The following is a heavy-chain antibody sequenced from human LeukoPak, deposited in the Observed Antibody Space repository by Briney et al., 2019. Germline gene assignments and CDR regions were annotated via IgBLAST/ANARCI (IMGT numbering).Heavy chain of an antibody. D-gene: IGHD3-16*01. Sequence: GASVKVSCKASGYTFSNYYIHWVRQAPGQGLEWMGIIGGSTNYAQKFQGRVTMTRDTSTSTVYMELSSLRSEDTAVYYCARETSQKGAHYMDVWGKGTTVTISS. V-gene: IGHV1-46*01. CDR3: ARETSQKGAHYMDV. CDR1: GYTFSNYY. J-gene: IGHJ6*03. CDR2: IGGST.